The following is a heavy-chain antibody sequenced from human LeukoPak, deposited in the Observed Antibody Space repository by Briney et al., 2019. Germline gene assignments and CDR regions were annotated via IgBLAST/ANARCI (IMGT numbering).Heavy chain of an antibody. V-gene: IGHV4-34*01. CDR2: INHTGST. CDR1: GGSFSGYY. D-gene: IGHD3-22*01. J-gene: IGHJ5*02. Sequence: SETLSLTCAVYGGSFSGYYWSWIRQRPGKGLEWIGEINHTGSTNYNPSLKRRVTISVDTSKNKFSLKLSSVTAADTAVYYCAGEYYYDSSGRFDPWGKGTLVTVSS. CDR3: AGEYYYDSSGRFDP.